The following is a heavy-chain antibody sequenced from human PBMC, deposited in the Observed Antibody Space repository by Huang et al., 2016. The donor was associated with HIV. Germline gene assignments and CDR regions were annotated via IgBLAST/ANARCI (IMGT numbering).Heavy chain of an antibody. CDR1: GYTFTTYG. D-gene: IGHD3-10*01. J-gene: IGHJ6*03. CDR2: INTNTGNP. V-gene: IGHV7-4-1*02. Sequence: QVQLVQSGSELKKPGASVKVSCKASGYTFTTYGVNWVRQAPGQGLAWMGWINTNTGNPTYSPFFRGRFVFFLDSSVITAYLQISSLKAEDTAVYYCARGLRYYHGSGRAYYYYYHMDVWGKGTTVTVSS. CDR3: ARGLRYYHGSGRAYYYYYHMDV.